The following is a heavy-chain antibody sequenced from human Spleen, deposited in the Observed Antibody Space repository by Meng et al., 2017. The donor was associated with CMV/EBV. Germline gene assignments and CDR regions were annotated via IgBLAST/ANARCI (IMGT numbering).Heavy chain of an antibody. D-gene: IGHD3-10*01. CDR3: ARGPPYGSGSYSQYDY. J-gene: IGHJ4*02. V-gene: IGHV4-34*01. CDR1: GRSFIGYY. CDR2: INHSGRT. Sequence: YGRSFIGYYWSWIRQPPGKGLEWIGEINHSGRTNYNPSLKSRVTISVDTSKNQFSLKLSSVTAADTAVYYCARGPPYGSGSYSQYDYWGQGTLVTVSS.